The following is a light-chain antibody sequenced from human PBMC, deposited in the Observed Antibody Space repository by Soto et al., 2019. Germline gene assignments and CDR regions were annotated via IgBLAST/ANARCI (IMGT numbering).Light chain of an antibody. CDR1: QSVTSTY. J-gene: IGKJ2*01. V-gene: IGKV3-20*01. CDR2: GVS. Sequence: EIVLTQSPGTLSLSPGERATLSCRASQSVTSTYLAWYQQKPGQAPRLLIYGVSNRATGIADRFSGSGSRQDFSLTISRLEAEDFAVYICQQYGSTPPTFGQGTELEIK. CDR3: QQYGSTPPT.